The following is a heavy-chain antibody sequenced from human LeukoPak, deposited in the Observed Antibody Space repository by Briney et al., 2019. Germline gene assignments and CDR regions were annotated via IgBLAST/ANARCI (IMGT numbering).Heavy chain of an antibody. D-gene: IGHD6-13*01. CDR1: GFTFSDYY. CDR2: ISSSSSYT. Sequence: GGSLRLSCAASGFTFSDYYMSWVRQAPGKGLEWVSYISSSSSYTNYADSVKGRFTISRDNAKNSLYLQMNSLRAEDTAVYYCARDFSSSWPFDYWGQGTLVTVSS. J-gene: IGHJ4*02. V-gene: IGHV3-11*06. CDR3: ARDFSSSWPFDY.